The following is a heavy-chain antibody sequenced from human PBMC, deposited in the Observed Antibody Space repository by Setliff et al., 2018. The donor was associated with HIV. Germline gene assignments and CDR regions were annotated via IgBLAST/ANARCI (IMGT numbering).Heavy chain of an antibody. CDR3: ASQIAVGI. CDR1: GFTFSSYW. J-gene: IGHJ3*02. Sequence: PGGSLRLSCAASGFTFSSYWMHWVRQAPGKGLVWVSRINSDGSTTNYADSVKGRFTISRDNAKNTLYLEMNSLTAEDTAVYYCASQIAVGIWGQGTMVTVSS. V-gene: IGHV3-74*01. D-gene: IGHD6-19*01. CDR2: INSDGSTT.